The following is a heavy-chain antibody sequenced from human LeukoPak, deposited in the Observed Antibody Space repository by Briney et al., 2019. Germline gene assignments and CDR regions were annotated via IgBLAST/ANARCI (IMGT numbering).Heavy chain of an antibody. D-gene: IGHD5-18*01. Sequence: ASVKVSCKASGYTFTNYGITWVRQAPGQGLEWMGWISAYNGNTNYAQKLQGRVTMTTDTSTSTAYMELRSLRSDDTAVYYCARYTAMVPVDYWGQGTLVTVSS. CDR1: GYTFTNYG. V-gene: IGHV1-18*01. J-gene: IGHJ4*02. CDR2: ISAYNGNT. CDR3: ARYTAMVPVDY.